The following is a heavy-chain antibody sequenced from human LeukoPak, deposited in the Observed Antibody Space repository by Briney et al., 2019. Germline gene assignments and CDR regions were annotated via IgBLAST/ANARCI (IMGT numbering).Heavy chain of an antibody. J-gene: IGHJ6*02. D-gene: IGHD2-2*01. V-gene: IGHV1-24*01. CDR3: ATSIRYCSSTSCYYGMDV. CDR1: GYTLTELS. CDR2: FDPEDGET. Sequence: ASVKVSCKVSGYTLTELSMHWVRQAPGQGLEWMGGFDPEDGETIYAQKFQGRVTMTEDTSTDTAYMELSSLRSEDTAVYYCATSIRYCSSTSCYYGMDVWGQGTTVTVSS.